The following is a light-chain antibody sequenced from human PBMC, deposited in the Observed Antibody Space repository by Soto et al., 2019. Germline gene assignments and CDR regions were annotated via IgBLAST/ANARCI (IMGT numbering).Light chain of an antibody. V-gene: IGKV1-27*01. CDR1: QGIGNY. CDR3: QKYDTVPWT. Sequence: DIQMTQSPSSLPASVGDRVTITCRASQGIGNYLVWYQQKPGKVPKLLIYGASILQSGVPSRFSGSGSGTYFSLTISSLQPEDAATYYCQKYDTVPWTFGQATKLEIK. J-gene: IGKJ1*01. CDR2: GAS.